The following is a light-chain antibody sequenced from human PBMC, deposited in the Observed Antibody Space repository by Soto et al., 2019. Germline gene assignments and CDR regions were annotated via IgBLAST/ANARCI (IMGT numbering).Light chain of an antibody. CDR3: QQYNSYLYT. V-gene: IGKV1-5*01. CDR1: QTISSW. CDR2: DAS. Sequence: DIQMTQSPSTLSASVGDRVTITCRASQTISSWLAWYQQKPGKAPNLLIYDASTLERGVPSRFSGTGSGTEFTLTISSLQPDDFATYYCQQYNSYLYTFGQGTKVDIK. J-gene: IGKJ2*01.